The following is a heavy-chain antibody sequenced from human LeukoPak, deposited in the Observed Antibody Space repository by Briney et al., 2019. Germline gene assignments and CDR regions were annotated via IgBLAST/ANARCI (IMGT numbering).Heavy chain of an antibody. V-gene: IGHV3-9*01. CDR1: GFTFDDYA. Sequence: GGSLRLSCAASGFTFDDYAMHWVRQAPGKGLEWVSGISWNSGSIGYADSVKGRFTISRDNAKNSLYPQINSLRAEDTALYYCAKGTPLDYWGQGTLVTVSS. J-gene: IGHJ4*02. CDR2: ISWNSGSI. CDR3: AKGTPLDY.